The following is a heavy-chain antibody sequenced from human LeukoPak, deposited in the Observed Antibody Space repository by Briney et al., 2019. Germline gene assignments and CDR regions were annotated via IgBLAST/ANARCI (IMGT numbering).Heavy chain of an antibody. Sequence: SETLSLTCAVSGDSISSDYWSWVRQPPGKGLEWIGYIYYTGSTNYNPALKSRVTISVDTSKNQFSLKLSSVTAADTAVYYCARVLLSSSGWFFDYWGQGTLVTVSS. CDR2: IYYTGST. J-gene: IGHJ4*02. D-gene: IGHD6-19*01. CDR1: GDSISSDY. CDR3: ARVLLSSSGWFFDY. V-gene: IGHV4-59*12.